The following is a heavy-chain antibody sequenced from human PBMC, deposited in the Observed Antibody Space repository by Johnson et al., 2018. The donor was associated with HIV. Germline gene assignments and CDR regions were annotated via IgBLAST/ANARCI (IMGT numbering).Heavy chain of an antibody. J-gene: IGHJ3*02. CDR1: GFTVNSNY. D-gene: IGHD3-22*01. Sequence: MQLVVSGGGLVQPGGSLRLSCAASGFTVNSNYINWVRQAPGKGLEWVAVIYSGGSTYSADPVKGRFTISRDNSKNTLYLQMNSLRADDTAVYYCAKDRAEVVVVHDALDMWGQGTMVTVSS. V-gene: IGHV3-66*01. CDR2: IYSGGST. CDR3: AKDRAEVVVVHDALDM.